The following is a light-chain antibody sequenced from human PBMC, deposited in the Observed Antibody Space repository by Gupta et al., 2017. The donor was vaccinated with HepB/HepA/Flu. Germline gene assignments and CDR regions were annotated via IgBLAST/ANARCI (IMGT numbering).Light chain of an antibody. CDR3: QQYVTSLLT. CDR1: QSLSSSY. CDR2: GAS. Sequence: EIVLTQSPGTLSLSPGERATLSCRASQSLSSSYLAWYQQKPGQAPRLLIYGASSRATGIPDRFSGSGSGTDFTLTISRLEPEDFAVYYCQQYVTSLLTFGHGTKVDIK. V-gene: IGKV3-20*01. J-gene: IGKJ3*01.